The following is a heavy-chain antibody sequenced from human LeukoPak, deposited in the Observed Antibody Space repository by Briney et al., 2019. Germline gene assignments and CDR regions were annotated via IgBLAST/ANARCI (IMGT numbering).Heavy chain of an antibody. J-gene: IGHJ5*02. CDR3: AKGGADDWGAP. Sequence: TGGSLRLSCAASGFTFSNYAMSWVRQAPGKGLEWVSAISGNGIHIYYIDSVKGRFTMSRDNSKNTLYLQMSSMRADDTATYYCAKGGADDWGAPWGQGTLVTVSS. D-gene: IGHD3-9*01. CDR1: GFTFSNYA. V-gene: IGHV3-23*01. CDR2: ISGNGIHI.